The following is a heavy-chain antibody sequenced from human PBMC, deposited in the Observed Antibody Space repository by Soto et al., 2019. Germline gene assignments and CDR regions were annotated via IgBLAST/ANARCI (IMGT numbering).Heavy chain of an antibody. CDR3: ARDLAARRYYYYGMDV. D-gene: IGHD6-6*01. CDR1: GFTFSSYG. J-gene: IGHJ6*02. CDR2: IWYDGSNK. Sequence: VQLVESGGGVVQPGRSLRLSCAASGFTFSSYGMHWVRQAPGKGLEWVAVIWYDGSNKYYADSVKGRFTISRDNSTNTVYRQMSSRRAEDTAVYYCARDLAARRYYYYGMDVWGQGTTVTVSS. V-gene: IGHV3-33*01.